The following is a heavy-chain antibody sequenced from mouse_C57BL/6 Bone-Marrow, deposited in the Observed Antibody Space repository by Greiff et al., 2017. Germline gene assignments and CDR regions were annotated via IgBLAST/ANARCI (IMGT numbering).Heavy chain of an antibody. CDR1: GYSFTGYY. D-gene: IGHD2-4*01. J-gene: IGHJ3*01. Sequence: EVQLVESGPELVKPGASVKISCKASGYSFTGYYMNWVKQSPEKSLEWIGEINPSTGGTTYNQKFKAKATLTVDKSSSTAYMQLKSLTSEDSAVYYCARDYDWLHCWGQGTLVTVSA. CDR2: INPSTGGT. V-gene: IGHV1-42*01. CDR3: ARDYDWLHC.